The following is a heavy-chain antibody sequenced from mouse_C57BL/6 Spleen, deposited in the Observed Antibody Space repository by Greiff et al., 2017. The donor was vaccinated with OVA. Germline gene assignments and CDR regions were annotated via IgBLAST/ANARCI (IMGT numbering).Heavy chain of an antibody. V-gene: IGHV1-78*01. D-gene: IGHD2-4*01. J-gene: IGHJ1*03. Sequence: VKLMESDAELVKPGASVKISCKVSGYTFTDHTIHWMKQRPEQGLEWIGYIYPRDGSTKYNEKFKGKATLTADKSSSTAYMQLNSLTSEDSAVYFCAREGSMITGHWYFDVWGTGTTVTVSS. CDR1: GYTFTDHT. CDR3: AREGSMITGHWYFDV. CDR2: IYPRDGST.